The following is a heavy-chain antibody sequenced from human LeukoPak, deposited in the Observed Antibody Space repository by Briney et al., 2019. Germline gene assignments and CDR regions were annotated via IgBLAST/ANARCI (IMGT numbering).Heavy chain of an antibody. CDR1: GYTFTSYD. CDR2: MSPNSGNT. V-gene: IGHV1-8*01. CDR3: RVIVVVPASIRYYGMDV. J-gene: IGHJ6*02. D-gene: IGHD2-2*01. Sequence: ASVKVSCKASGYTFTSYDINWVRQATGQGLEWMGWMSPNSGNTGYAQKFQGRVTMTRSTSMSTAYMELSSLRSEDTAVYYCRVIVVVPASIRYYGMDVWGQGTTVTVSS.